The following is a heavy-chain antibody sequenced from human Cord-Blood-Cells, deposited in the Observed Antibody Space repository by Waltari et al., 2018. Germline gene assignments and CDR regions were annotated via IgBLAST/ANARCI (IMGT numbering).Heavy chain of an antibody. CDR1: GGSFSGFY. CDR3: ARDGLRYNYYYYGMDV. CDR2: INHCGST. V-gene: IGHV4-34*01. J-gene: IGHJ6*02. Sequence: QVQLQQWGAGLLKPSETLSPTCAVYGGSFSGFYCRWIIHTPGTGLEWIGEINHCGSTNYNPSLKSRVTISVDTSKNQFSLKLSSVTAADTAVYYCARDGLRYNYYYYGMDVWGQGTTVTVSS. D-gene: IGHD3-9*01.